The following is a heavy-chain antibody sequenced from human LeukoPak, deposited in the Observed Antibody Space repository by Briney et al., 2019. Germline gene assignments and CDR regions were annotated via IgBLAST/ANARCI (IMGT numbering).Heavy chain of an antibody. CDR1: GYTLTELS. CDR2: FDPEDGET. Sequence: ASVKVSCKVSGYTLTELSMHWVRQAPGKGLEWMGGFDPEDGETIYAQKFQGRVTTTEDTSTDTAYMELSSLRSEDTAVYYCATGPTVTIPAPFYYYYGMDVWGQGTTVTVSS. V-gene: IGHV1-24*01. CDR3: ATGPTVTIPAPFYYYYGMDV. J-gene: IGHJ6*02. D-gene: IGHD4-11*01.